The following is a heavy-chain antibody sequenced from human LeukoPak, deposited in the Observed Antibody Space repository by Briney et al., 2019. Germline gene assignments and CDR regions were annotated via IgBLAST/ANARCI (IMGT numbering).Heavy chain of an antibody. Sequence: SVKVSCRASGGTFSSYAISWVRQAPGQGLEWMGRIIPILGIANYAQKFQGRVTITADKSTSTAYMELSSLRSEDTAVYYCARAGELLWFGMDVWGQGTTVTVSS. CDR3: ARAGELLWFGMDV. V-gene: IGHV1-69*04. D-gene: IGHD5-18*01. CDR1: GGTFSSYA. CDR2: IIPILGIA. J-gene: IGHJ6*02.